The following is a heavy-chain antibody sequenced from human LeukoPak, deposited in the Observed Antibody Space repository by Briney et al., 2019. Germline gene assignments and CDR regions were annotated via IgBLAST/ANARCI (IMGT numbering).Heavy chain of an antibody. J-gene: IGHJ5*02. CDR1: GWSFSSYY. CDR2: INHSGST. V-gene: IGHV4-34*01. Sequence: SGTLSLSCAVYGWSFSSYYWSWVRQPPGKGLEWVGEINHSGSTNYNPSFMSGVTISVDTSTNKFSLKLSTGMAAETPVYYYGSRPRLLLCCGHDNCYDPWGQGTLVTVSS. CDR3: GSRPRLLLCCGHDNCYDP. D-gene: IGHD3-10*01.